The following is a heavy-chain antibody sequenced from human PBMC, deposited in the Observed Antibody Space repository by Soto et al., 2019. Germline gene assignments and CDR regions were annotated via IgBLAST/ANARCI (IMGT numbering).Heavy chain of an antibody. J-gene: IGHJ4*02. V-gene: IGHV4-4*02. CDR2: IYHSGST. D-gene: IGHD1-26*01. Sequence: QVQLQESGPGLVKPSGTLSLICAVSGGSIRSSNWWSWVRQPPGKGLEWIGEIYHSGSTNYNPSLKGRVTISVDTSKNPFSLRLRSVTAADTAVYYCAREGRVGGTRPFEYWGQGTLVTVSS. CDR1: GGSIRSSNW. CDR3: AREGRVGGTRPFEY.